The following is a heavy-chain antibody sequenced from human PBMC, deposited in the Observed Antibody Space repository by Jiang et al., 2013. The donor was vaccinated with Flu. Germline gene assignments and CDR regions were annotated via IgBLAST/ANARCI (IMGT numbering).Heavy chain of an antibody. Sequence: GGSISSYYWSWIRQPAGKGLEWIGRIYTSGSTNYNPSLKSRVTMSVDTSKNQFSLKLSSVTAADTAVYYCARDLYSSSWLGDWFDPWGQGTLVTVSS. J-gene: IGHJ5*02. V-gene: IGHV4-4*07. D-gene: IGHD6-13*01. CDR2: IYTSGST. CDR1: GGSISSYY. CDR3: ARDLYSSSWLGDWFDP.